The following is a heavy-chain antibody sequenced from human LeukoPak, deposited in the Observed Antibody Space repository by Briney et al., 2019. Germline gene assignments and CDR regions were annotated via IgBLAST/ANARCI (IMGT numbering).Heavy chain of an antibody. D-gene: IGHD2-2*01. J-gene: IGHJ4*02. CDR2: IKSKTDGGTA. CDR3: AREGDAVVVPAAPDY. V-gene: IGHV3-15*01. Sequence: GGSLRLSCAASGFTFSNAWMSWVRQAPGKGLEWVSRIKSKTDGGTADYAAPVQGRFTISRDDSKNTVYLQMNSLRAEDTAVYYCAREGDAVVVPAAPDYWGQGTLVTVSS. CDR1: GFTFSNAW.